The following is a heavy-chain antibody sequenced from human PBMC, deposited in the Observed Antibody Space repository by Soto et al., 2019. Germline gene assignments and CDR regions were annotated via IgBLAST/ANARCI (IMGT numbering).Heavy chain of an antibody. CDR3: TRDAQGKCSGSRCYRWFDP. Sequence: LSLTCAVSGVPMTNTNWWSWVRQPPGKGLEWIGEVFHSGSTNYNPSLKSRVTISVDKSKNQFSLNLTSVTAADTAVYYCTRDAQGKCSGSRCYRWFDPWGQGTLVTVSS. V-gene: IGHV4-4*02. J-gene: IGHJ5*02. D-gene: IGHD2-2*01. CDR1: GVPMTNTNW. CDR2: VFHSGST.